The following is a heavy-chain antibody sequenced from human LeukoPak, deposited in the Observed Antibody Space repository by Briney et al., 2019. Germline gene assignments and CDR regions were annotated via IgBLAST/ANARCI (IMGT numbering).Heavy chain of an antibody. CDR1: GFTFSDYY. CDR2: ISSSGSTI. CDR3: AKDVNAHCRGDCSDY. V-gene: IGHV3-11*04. D-gene: IGHD2-21*01. Sequence: GGSLRLSCTVSGFTFSDYYMSWVRQAPGKGLEWVSYISSSGSTIYYADSVKGRFTISRDNAKNSLYLQMNSLRVEDTAVYYCAKDVNAHCRGDCSDYWGQGTLVTVSS. J-gene: IGHJ4*02.